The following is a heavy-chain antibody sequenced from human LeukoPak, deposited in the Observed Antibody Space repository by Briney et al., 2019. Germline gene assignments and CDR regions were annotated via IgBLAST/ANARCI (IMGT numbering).Heavy chain of an antibody. CDR1: GYTFTIYG. J-gene: IGHJ1*01. CDR2: ISFYNVNT. D-gene: IGHD3-22*01. V-gene: IGHV1-18*01. CDR3: ARALYYDCPFQD. Sequence: ASVKVSCKAAGYTFTIYGISWLRQAPGQGREWRGWISFYNVNTNYAQTLQGRVTMTTDTSTSTAYMELRSLRSHHTAVYYCARALYYDCPFQDWGQGTLVTVSA.